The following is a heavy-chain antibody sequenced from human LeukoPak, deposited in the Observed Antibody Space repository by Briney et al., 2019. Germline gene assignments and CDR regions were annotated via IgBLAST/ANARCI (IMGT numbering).Heavy chain of an antibody. CDR2: ISSSGSNI. CDR3: ARDSCSSGSCPFGY. V-gene: IGHV3-11*01. Sequence: GGSLRLSCAASGFTFSDYYMSWIRQAPGKGLEWVSYISSSGSNIYYADSVKGRFTISRDNAKNSLYLQMNSLRAEDTAVYYCARDSCSSGSCPFGYWGQETLVTVSS. CDR1: GFTFSDYY. D-gene: IGHD2-15*01. J-gene: IGHJ4*02.